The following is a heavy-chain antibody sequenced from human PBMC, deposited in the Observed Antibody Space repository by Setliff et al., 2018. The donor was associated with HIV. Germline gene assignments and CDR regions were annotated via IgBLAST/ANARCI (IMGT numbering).Heavy chain of an antibody. CDR1: GYTFTSYY. CDR2: INPSGGST. Sequence: ASVKVSCKASGYTFTSYYMHWVRQAPGQGLEWMGTINPSGGSTSYAQKFQGRVTMTRDTSTSTVYMELSSLTSEDTAVYYCARGKGVGGVVITGGLDVWGKGTTVTVSS. D-gene: IGHD3-10*01. J-gene: IGHJ6*04. V-gene: IGHV1-46*01. CDR3: ARGKGVGGVVITGGLDV.